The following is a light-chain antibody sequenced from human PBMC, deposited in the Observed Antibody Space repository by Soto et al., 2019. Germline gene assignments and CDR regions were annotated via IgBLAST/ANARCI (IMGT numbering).Light chain of an antibody. V-gene: IGLV2-11*01. CDR3: CSYAGSYTLWV. J-gene: IGLJ3*02. CDR1: SSDVGGYNY. Sequence: QSVLTQPRSVSGPPGQSVTISCTGTSSDVGGYNYVSWYQQHPGKAPKLMIYDVSKRPSGVPDRFSGSKSGNTASLTISGLQAEDEADYYCCSYAGSYTLWVFGGGTKLTVL. CDR2: DVS.